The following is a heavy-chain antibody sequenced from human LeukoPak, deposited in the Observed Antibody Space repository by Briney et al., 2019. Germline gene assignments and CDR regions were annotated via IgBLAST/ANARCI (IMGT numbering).Heavy chain of an antibody. CDR2: IYVGGAT. D-gene: IGHD3-10*01. CDR1: GFSVSGNY. CDR3: ATERIRGVLFDR. V-gene: IGHV3-53*01. J-gene: IGHJ4*02. Sequence: GGSLTLSCAASGFSVSGNYVSWVRQAPGKGLEWVSVIYVGGATNYSDSVKGRFIISRDNAKNTVHLQMDNLRADDTAVYYCATERIRGVLFDRWGQGTLVTVSS.